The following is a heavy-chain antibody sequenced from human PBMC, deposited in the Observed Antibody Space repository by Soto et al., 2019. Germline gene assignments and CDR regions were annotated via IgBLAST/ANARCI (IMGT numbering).Heavy chain of an antibody. CDR3: ATRITVFGLLIPPFDP. Sequence: SETLSLTCAVYGGSVNGYYWNWFRQPPGKGLEWIGEINHTGGTHYNPSLKSRVTMSVDTSKNQFSLRLSSVTAADTAIYYCATRITVFGLLIPPFDPWGQGTQVTVSS. CDR1: GGSVNGYY. D-gene: IGHD3-3*01. J-gene: IGHJ5*02. V-gene: IGHV4-34*01. CDR2: INHTGGT.